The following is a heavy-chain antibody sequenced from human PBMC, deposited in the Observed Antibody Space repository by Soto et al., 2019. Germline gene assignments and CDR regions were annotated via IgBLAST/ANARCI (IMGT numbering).Heavy chain of an antibody. V-gene: IGHV3-15*01. CDR3: TTEQTYCSGGSCAL. CDR2: IKSKTDGGTT. D-gene: IGHD2-15*01. J-gene: IGHJ4*02. Sequence: AGGSLRLSCAASGFTFSNAWMSWVRQAPGKGLEWVGRIKSKTDGGTTDYAAPVKGRFTISRDDSKNTLYLQMNSLKTEDTAVYYCTTEQTYCSGGSCALWGQGTLVTVSS. CDR1: GFTFSNAW.